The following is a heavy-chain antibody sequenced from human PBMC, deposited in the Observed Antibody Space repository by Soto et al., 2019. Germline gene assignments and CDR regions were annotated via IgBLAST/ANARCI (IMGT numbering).Heavy chain of an antibody. CDR2: ISSSSSYI. D-gene: IGHD3-16*02. V-gene: IGHV3-21*01. Sequence: GESLRLSCAASGFTFSSDSINWVRHAPGKGLEWVSSISSSSSYIYYADSVKGRFTISRDNAKNSLYLQMNSLGAEETAVYYCGRMGMITFGGVIGDDAFDIRGQGTMVTVSS. CDR1: GFTFSSDS. CDR3: GRMGMITFGGVIGDDAFDI. J-gene: IGHJ3*02.